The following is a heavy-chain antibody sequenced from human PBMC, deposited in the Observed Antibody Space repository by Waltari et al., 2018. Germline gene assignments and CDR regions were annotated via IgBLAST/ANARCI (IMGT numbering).Heavy chain of an antibody. J-gene: IGHJ3*02. D-gene: IGHD5-18*01. CDR2: IYYSGST. CDR1: GGSISRYY. V-gene: IGHV4-59*01. Sequence: QVQLQESGPGLVKPSETLSLTCTVSGGSISRYYWSWIRQPPGKGLAWIGYIYYSGSTNYNPSLKSRVTISVDTSKNQFSLKLSSVTAADTAVYYCARVFSVDTAMAVITGTTHDAFDIWGQGTMVTVSS. CDR3: ARVFSVDTAMAVITGTTHDAFDI.